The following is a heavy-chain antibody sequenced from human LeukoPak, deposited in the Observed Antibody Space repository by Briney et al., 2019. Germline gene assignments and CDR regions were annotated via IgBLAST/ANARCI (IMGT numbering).Heavy chain of an antibody. D-gene: IGHD3-10*01. CDR2: ISRGGGAK. Sequence: GGSLRLSCAASGFTFSNYEMHWVRQAPGKGLEWISYISRGGGAKYYADSVKGRFAISRGIVNSSLFLQVSSLRAEDTAVYYCARGTYGSGTLGRYGRDVWGKGTTGTVSS. CDR3: ARGTYGSGTLGRYGRDV. V-gene: IGHV3-48*03. J-gene: IGHJ6*04. CDR1: GFTFSNYE.